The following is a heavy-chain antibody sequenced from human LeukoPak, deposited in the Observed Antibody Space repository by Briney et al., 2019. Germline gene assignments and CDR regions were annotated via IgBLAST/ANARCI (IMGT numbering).Heavy chain of an antibody. J-gene: IGHJ4*02. D-gene: IGHD5-18*01. CDR3: ALTRGYSYGYNY. V-gene: IGHV5-51*01. CDR1: GYSFTSYW. CDR2: IHPADSDT. Sequence: GESLKISCKGSGYSFTSYWIGWVRQMPGKGLEWMGSIHPADSDTRYSPSMQGQVTISADKSISTAYLHRSSLKASDIAMYYCALTRGYSYGYNYWGQGTLVTVSS.